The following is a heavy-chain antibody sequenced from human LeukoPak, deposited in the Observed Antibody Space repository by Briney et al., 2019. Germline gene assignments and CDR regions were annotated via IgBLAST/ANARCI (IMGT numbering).Heavy chain of an antibody. D-gene: IGHD2-2*01. CDR2: INPNSGGT. CDR1: GYTFTGYY. Sequence: ASVKVSCKASGYTFTGYYMHWVRQAPGQGLEWMGWINPNSGGTNYAQKFQGRVTMTRDTSISTAYMELSRLRSDDTAVYYCARDLGCSSTSCYAGGNWGQGTLVTVSS. J-gene: IGHJ4*02. CDR3: ARDLGCSSTSCYAGGN. V-gene: IGHV1-2*02.